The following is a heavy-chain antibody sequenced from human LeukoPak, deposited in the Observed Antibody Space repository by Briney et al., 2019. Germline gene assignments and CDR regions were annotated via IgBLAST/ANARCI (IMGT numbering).Heavy chain of an antibody. V-gene: IGHV3-23*01. CDR2: ISGSGGST. J-gene: IGHJ6*02. D-gene: IGHD6-19*01. CDR1: GFTFSSYA. CDR3: ARFDPVAALHYYYYGMDV. Sequence: GGSLRLSCAASGFTFSSYAMSWVRQAPGKGLEWVSAISGSGGSTYYADSVTGRSTISRDNSKNTLFLQMNSLRAEDTAVYYCARFDPVAALHYYYYGMDVWGQGTTVTVSS.